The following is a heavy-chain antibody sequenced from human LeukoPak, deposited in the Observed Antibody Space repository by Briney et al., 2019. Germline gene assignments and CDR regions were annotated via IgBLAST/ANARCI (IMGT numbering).Heavy chain of an antibody. D-gene: IGHD5-12*01. J-gene: IGHJ4*02. Sequence: PGGSLRLSCAASGFTFSSYGMHWVRQAPGKGLEWVAFIRYDGSNKYYADSVKGRFTISRDNSKNTLYLQMNSLRAEDTAVYYCAKDLGYSGYDPGFLDHWGQGTLVTVSS. CDR1: GFTFSSYG. V-gene: IGHV3-30*02. CDR3: AKDLGYSGYDPGFLDH. CDR2: IRYDGSNK.